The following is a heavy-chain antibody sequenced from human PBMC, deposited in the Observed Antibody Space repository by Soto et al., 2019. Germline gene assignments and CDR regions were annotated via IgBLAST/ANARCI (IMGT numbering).Heavy chain of an antibody. D-gene: IGHD2-2*01. V-gene: IGHV4-34*01. CDR2: INHSGST. CDR3: ARDVVPAALYYFDY. J-gene: IGHJ4*02. CDR1: GGSFSGYY. Sequence: SETLSLTCAVYGGSFSGYYWSWIRQPPGKGLEWIGEINHSGSTNYNPSLKSRVTISVDTSKNQFSLKLSSVTAADTAVYYCARDVVPAALYYFDYWGQGTLVTVSS.